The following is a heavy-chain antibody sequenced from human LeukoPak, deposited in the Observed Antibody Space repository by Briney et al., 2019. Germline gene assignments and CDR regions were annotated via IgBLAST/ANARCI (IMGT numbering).Heavy chain of an antibody. J-gene: IGHJ6*03. D-gene: IGHD3-10*01. CDR1: GFTFSSYW. V-gene: IGHV3-74*01. CDR3: AREGVSHFGSDYYYYMDV. Sequence: GGSLRLSCAASGFTFSSYWMHWVRQAPGKGLVWVSRFNSDGSRTSYADSVKGRFTISRDSAKNTLYMQMNSLRAEDTAVYYCAREGVSHFGSDYYYYMDVWGKGTTVTVSS. CDR2: FNSDGSRT.